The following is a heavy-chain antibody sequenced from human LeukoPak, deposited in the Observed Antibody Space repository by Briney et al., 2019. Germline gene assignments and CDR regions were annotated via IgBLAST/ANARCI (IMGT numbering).Heavy chain of an antibody. CDR2: ISAYNGNT. CDR3: ARASGDFGYFDY. D-gene: IGHD2-21*02. Sequence: RASVKVSCKASGYTFTSYDISWVRQAPGQGLEWMGWISAYNGNTNYAQKLQGRVTMTTDTSTSTAYMELRSLRSEDTAVYYCARASGDFGYFDYWGQGALVTVSS. CDR1: GYTFTSYD. J-gene: IGHJ4*02. V-gene: IGHV1-18*01.